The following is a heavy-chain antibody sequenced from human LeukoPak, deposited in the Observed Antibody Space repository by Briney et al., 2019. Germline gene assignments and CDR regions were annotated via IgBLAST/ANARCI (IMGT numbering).Heavy chain of an antibody. D-gene: IGHD5-12*01. J-gene: IGHJ4*02. CDR2: ISGSGGST. CDR3: ARGPRAGYALYYFDY. V-gene: IGHV3-23*01. Sequence: GGSLRLSCAASGFTFSSYGMSWVRQAPGKGLEWVSAISGSGGSTYYADSVKGRFTISRDNSKNTLYLQTGSLRAEDMAVYYCARGPRAGYALYYFDYWGQGTLVTVSS. CDR1: GFTFSSYG.